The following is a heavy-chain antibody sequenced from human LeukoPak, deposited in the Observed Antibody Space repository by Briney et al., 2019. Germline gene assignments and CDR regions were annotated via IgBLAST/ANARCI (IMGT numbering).Heavy chain of an antibody. CDR1: GFTFSSYA. V-gene: IGHV3-23*01. J-gene: IGHJ4*02. CDR2: VSSSGGST. Sequence: GGSLRLSCAVSGFTFSSYAMSWVRQAPGKGLEWVSAVSSSGGSTSYADSVKGRFTISRDNSKNTLYLQMNSLRVDDAAIYYCARNGERYYDSSASRPFDYWGQGTLVTVSS. CDR3: ARNGERYYDSSASRPFDY. D-gene: IGHD3-22*01.